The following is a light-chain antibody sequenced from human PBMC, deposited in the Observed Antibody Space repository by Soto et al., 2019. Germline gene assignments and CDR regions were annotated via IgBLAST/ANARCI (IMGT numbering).Light chain of an antibody. J-gene: IGKJ1*01. V-gene: IGKV1-39*01. Sequence: DIQMTQSPSSLSASVRDRVTITRRASQIISTYLNWYQQRAGLAPRLLIYATSSLQSGVPPKFSGSGSGTDFTLTISSLQPEDFATYFCQQTYSAPPTFGQGTKVE. CDR3: QQTYSAPPT. CDR2: ATS. CDR1: QIISTY.